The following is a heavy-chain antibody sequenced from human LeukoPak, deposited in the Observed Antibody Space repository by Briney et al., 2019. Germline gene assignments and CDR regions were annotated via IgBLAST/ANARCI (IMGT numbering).Heavy chain of an antibody. Sequence: GESLKISCKGSGYSFTTYWIGWVRQMPGKGLEWMGIIYPGDSDTRYSPSFQGQVTTSADKSSSTAYLQWSSLKASDTAMYFCARRGWSSTSCSDYWGQGTLVTVSS. CDR1: GYSFTTYW. J-gene: IGHJ4*02. V-gene: IGHV5-51*01. D-gene: IGHD2-2*01. CDR3: ARRGWSSTSCSDY. CDR2: IYPGDSDT.